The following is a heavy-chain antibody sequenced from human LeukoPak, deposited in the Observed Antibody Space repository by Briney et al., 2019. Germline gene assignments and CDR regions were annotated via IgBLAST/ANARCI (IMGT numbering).Heavy chain of an antibody. J-gene: IGHJ6*03. V-gene: IGHV4-39*07. D-gene: IGHD6-19*01. CDR2: IHHSGST. CDR1: GGSISSSTYY. Sequence: SETLSLACTVSGGSISSSTYYWNWIRQPPGKGLEWIGSIHHSGSTYYNPSLKSRITISVDTSKNQFSLKLSSVTAADTAVYYCAAGYSSGWPEYYYYYYMDVWGKGTTVTISS. CDR3: AAGYSSGWPEYYYYYYMDV.